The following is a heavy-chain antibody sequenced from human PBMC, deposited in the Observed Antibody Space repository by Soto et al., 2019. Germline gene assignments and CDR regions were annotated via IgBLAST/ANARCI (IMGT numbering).Heavy chain of an antibody. J-gene: IGHJ4*01. D-gene: IGHD1-26*01. Sequence: EVQLVESGGGLVQPGGSLRLSCAASGFRFSGDWMHWVRQAPGKGLVWVSRINGDGSTINYADSVKGRFTISRDNAENTLYLQMSNLTVEDTGIYYCVRWAEYWGQGTLVTVSS. CDR1: GFRFSGDW. CDR2: INGDGSTI. V-gene: IGHV3-74*01. CDR3: VRWAEY.